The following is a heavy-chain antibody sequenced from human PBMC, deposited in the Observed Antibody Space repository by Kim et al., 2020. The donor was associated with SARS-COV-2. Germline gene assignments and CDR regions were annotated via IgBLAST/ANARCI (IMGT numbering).Heavy chain of an antibody. D-gene: IGHD6-13*01. CDR3: ARDHYMGSSIIAAAGLDY. J-gene: IGHJ4*02. Sequence: SRVTISVDTSKNQFSLKLSSVTAADTAVYYCARDHYMGSSIIAAAGLDYWGQGTLVTVSS. V-gene: IGHV4-34*01.